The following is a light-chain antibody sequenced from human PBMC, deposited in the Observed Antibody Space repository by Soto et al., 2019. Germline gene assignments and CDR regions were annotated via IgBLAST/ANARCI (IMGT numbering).Light chain of an antibody. CDR1: SSDVGGYNY. Sequence: QSVLTQPASVSGSPGQSITISCTGTSSDVGGYNYVSWYQQHPGKAPKLMIYDVGNRPSGVSNRFSGSKSGNTASLTISGLQAEDEADYYCSSYTSSSTLFSVFGTGTKVTVL. CDR3: SSYTSSSTLFSV. J-gene: IGLJ1*01. V-gene: IGLV2-14*01. CDR2: DVG.